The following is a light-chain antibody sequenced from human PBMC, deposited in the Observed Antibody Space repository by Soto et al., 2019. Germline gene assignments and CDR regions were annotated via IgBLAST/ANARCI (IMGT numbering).Light chain of an antibody. V-gene: IGKV3-15*01. J-gene: IGKJ4*01. CDR1: QSVSIN. Sequence: DIVMAQSPATLSVSPGERATLSCRASQSVSINIAWYQQKPGQVPRLLIYSASTRATGIPARFSGSGSGTEFTLTISSLQSEDFAVYYCQQYNTWPPVTFGGGTKVEIK. CDR2: SAS. CDR3: QQYNTWPPVT.